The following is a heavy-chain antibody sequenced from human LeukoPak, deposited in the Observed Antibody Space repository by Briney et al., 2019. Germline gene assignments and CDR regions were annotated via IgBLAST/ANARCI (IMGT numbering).Heavy chain of an antibody. Sequence: SQTLSLTCTVSGGSISSGSYYWSWIRQPAGKGLEWIGRIYTSGSTNYNPSLKSRVTISVDTSKNQFSLKLSSVTAADTAVYYCARDEASYYYDSSGYYQSHWFDPWGQGTLVTVSS. J-gene: IGHJ5*02. D-gene: IGHD3-22*01. V-gene: IGHV4-61*02. CDR3: ARDEASYYYDSSGYYQSHWFDP. CDR2: IYTSGST. CDR1: GGSISSGSYY.